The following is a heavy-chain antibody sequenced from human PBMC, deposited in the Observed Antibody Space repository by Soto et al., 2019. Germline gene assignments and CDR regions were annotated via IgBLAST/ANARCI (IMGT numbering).Heavy chain of an antibody. J-gene: IGHJ6*02. CDR1: GFTFSDHY. CDR3: TRGHHSMDV. V-gene: IGHV3-11*06. Sequence: GGSLRLSCAAAGFTFSDHYMSWIRQAPGKGLEWVSYITPTNTDTDYADSVRGRFTISRDNAKNSLYLQMNSLRAEDTAVYYCTRGHHSMDVWGQGTAVTVSS. CDR2: ITPTNTDT.